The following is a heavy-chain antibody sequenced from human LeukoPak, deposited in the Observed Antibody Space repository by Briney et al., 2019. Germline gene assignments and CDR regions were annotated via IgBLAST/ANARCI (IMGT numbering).Heavy chain of an antibody. CDR2: INSDGSNT. J-gene: IGHJ6*03. CDR1: GFTFSSYW. Sequence: PGGSLRLSCAASGFTFSSYWMHWVRQAPGKGLMWVSRINSDGSNTSYADSVKGRFTISRDNAKNTLYLQMNSLRAEDTAVYHRTRGSGRYMDVRGKGTTVTVSS. D-gene: IGHD1-14*01. CDR3: TRGSGRYMDV. V-gene: IGHV3-74*01.